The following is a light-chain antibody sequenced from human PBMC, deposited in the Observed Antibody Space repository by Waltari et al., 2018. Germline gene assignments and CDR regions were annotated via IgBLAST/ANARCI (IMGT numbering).Light chain of an antibody. CDR1: QNINNF. Sequence: DIQMTQSPSSLSASVGDRVTISCRASQNINNFLNWYQQKPGKAPDLLISAASSLQSGVPSRFSGSGSGTDFTLTISSLQPEDFATYYCQHSYMTPWTFGRGTKVEIK. CDR2: AAS. CDR3: QHSYMTPWT. V-gene: IGKV1-39*01. J-gene: IGKJ1*01.